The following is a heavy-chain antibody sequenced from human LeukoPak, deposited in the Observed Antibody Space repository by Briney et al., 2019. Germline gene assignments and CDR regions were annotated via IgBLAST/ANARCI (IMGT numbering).Heavy chain of an antibody. D-gene: IGHD3-3*01. CDR1: GCTFTSYA. Sequence: SVKVSCKASGCTFTSYAISWVRQAPGQGLEWMGRIIPIFGTANYAQKFQGRVTITTDESTSTAYMELSSLRSEDTAVYYCARGKLRYAFVIWGQGTMVTVSS. CDR3: ARGKLRYAFVI. CDR2: IIPIFGTA. J-gene: IGHJ3*02. V-gene: IGHV1-69*05.